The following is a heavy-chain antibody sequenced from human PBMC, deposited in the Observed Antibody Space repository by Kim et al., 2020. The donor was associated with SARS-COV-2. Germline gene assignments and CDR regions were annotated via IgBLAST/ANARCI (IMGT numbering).Heavy chain of an antibody. D-gene: IGHD7-27*01. V-gene: IGHV3-53*01. J-gene: IGHJ4*02. Sequence: GGSLRLSCAVSGFTVSSNYMSCVRQAPGQWLEFVSVFYSVGSTFYADSVKGQFTISRDNSKNTLYLQMNSLRAEDTAVYYCARKLGSFDYWGQGTLFTVSS. CDR3: ARKLGSFDY. CDR2: FYSVGST. CDR1: GFTVSSNY.